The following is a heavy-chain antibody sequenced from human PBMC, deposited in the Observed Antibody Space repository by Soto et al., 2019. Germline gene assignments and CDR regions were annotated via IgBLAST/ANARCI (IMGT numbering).Heavy chain of an antibody. CDR1: GFTFSSYS. CDR3: ARVQCAYSSGCPFFDY. Sequence: PGGSLRLSCAASGFTFSSYSMNWVRQAPGKGLEWVSSISSSSSYIYYADSVKGRFTISRDNAKNSLYLQMNSLRAEDTAVYYCARVQCAYSSGCPFFDYWGQGTLVTVSS. D-gene: IGHD6-19*01. V-gene: IGHV3-21*01. J-gene: IGHJ4*02. CDR2: ISSSSSYI.